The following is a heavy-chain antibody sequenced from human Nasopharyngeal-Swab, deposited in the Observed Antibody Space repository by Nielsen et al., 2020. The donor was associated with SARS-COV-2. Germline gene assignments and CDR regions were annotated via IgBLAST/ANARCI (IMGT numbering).Heavy chain of an antibody. J-gene: IGHJ6*03. V-gene: IGHV3-30*03. CDR2: ISYDGSNK. D-gene: IGHD1-1*01. CDR1: GFTFSSYG. CDR3: AHNRIGYYYYMDV. Sequence: SLKISCAASGFTFSSYGMHWFRQAPGKGLEWVAVISYDGSNKYYADSVKGRFTISRDNSKNTLYLQMNSLRAEDTAVYYCAHNRIGYYYYMDVWGKGTTVTVSS.